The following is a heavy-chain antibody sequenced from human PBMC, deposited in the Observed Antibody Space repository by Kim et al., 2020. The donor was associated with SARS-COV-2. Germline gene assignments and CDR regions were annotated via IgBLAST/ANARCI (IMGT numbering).Heavy chain of an antibody. CDR3: AKEGGYSYGYAGDY. CDR1: GFTFSSYG. CDR2: ISYDGSNK. V-gene: IGHV3-30*18. Sequence: GGSLRLSCAASGFTFSSYGMHWVRQAPGKGLEWVAVISYDGSNKYYADSVKGRFTISRDNSKNTLYLQMNSLRAEDTAVYYCAKEGGYSYGYAGDYWGQGTLVTVSS. J-gene: IGHJ4*02. D-gene: IGHD5-18*01.